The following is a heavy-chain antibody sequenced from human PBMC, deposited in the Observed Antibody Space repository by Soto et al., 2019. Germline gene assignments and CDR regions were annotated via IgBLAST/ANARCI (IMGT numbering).Heavy chain of an antibody. J-gene: IGHJ4*02. D-gene: IGHD6-13*01. V-gene: IGHV3-23*01. CDR1: GFTFSSYA. CDR3: AYSGTPFDS. CDR2: ISGSGGST. Sequence: EVQLLESGGGLVQPGGSLRLSCAASGFTFSSYAMSWVRQAPGKGLEWVSAISGSGGSTYYADSVKGRFTISRDNSKNTLCLQMNRLRAEDTAVCSGAYSGTPFDSWGQGTLVTVSS.